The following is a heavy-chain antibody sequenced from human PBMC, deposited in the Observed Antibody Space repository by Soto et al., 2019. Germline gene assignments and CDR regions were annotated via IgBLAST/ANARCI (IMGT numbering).Heavy chain of an antibody. Sequence: SETLSLTCTVSGGSISSYYWSWIRQPPGKGLEWIGYIYYSGSTNYNPSLKSRVTISVDTSKNQFSLKLSSVTAADTAVYYCARHPVDYYDSSGYYGVDYWGQGTLVTVS. CDR1: GGSISSYY. D-gene: IGHD3-22*01. V-gene: IGHV4-59*08. CDR2: IYYSGST. J-gene: IGHJ4*02. CDR3: ARHPVDYYDSSGYYGVDY.